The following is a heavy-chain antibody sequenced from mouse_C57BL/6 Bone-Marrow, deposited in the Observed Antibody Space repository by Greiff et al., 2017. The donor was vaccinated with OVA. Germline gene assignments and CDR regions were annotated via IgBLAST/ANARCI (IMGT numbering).Heavy chain of an antibody. CDR2: IDPENGDT. Sequence: EVQLQQSGAELVRPGASVKLSCTASGFTITDDYMHWVKQRPEQGLEWIGWIDPENGDTYYASKFKGKATITADTSSNTAYLQLSSLTSVDTAVYDCATDYYGSSPAWFAYWGQGTLVTVSA. CDR3: ATDYYGSSPAWFAY. J-gene: IGHJ3*01. D-gene: IGHD1-1*01. CDR1: GFTITDDY. V-gene: IGHV14-4*01.